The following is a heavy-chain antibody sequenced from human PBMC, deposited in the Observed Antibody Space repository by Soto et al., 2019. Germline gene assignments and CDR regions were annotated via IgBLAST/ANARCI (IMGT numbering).Heavy chain of an antibody. Sequence: EVQLVNSGGGLVQPGGSLRISCAASGVTFATYAMSWVRQTPEKGLEWVSAISGNSGVTYYADSFKGRFTISRDNSINTLYLQMIGMRAEDPAIYYCPKGGIRQFDWPPSYFDSWGQGSLVSVSA. CDR1: GVTFATYA. V-gene: IGHV3-23*04. J-gene: IGHJ4*02. CDR3: PKGGIRQFDWPPSYFDS. CDR2: ISGNSGVT. D-gene: IGHD3-9*01.